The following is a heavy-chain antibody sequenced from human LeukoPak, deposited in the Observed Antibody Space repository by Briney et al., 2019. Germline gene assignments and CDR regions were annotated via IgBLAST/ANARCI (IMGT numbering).Heavy chain of an antibody. CDR1: GFTFSSYA. V-gene: IGHV3-23*01. CDR2: ISGSGGST. CDR3: AKVATSRDGYNWQRPYYFDY. D-gene: IGHD5-12*01. J-gene: IGHJ4*02. Sequence: GGSLRLSCAASGFTFSSYAMSWVRQAPGKGLEWVSAISGSGGSTYYADSVKGRFTISRDNSKNTLYLQMNSLRAEDTAVYYCAKVATSRDGYNWQRPYYFDYWGQGTLVTVSS.